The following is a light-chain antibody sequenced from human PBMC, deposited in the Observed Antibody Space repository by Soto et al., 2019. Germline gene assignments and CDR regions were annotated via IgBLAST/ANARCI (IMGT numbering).Light chain of an antibody. J-gene: IGLJ1*01. CDR2: EDT. Sequence: QSVLTQPASVSGSPGQSITISCTGTSSDIGNYNLVSWYQQHPGKAPKLMIYEDTKRPSGVSNRFSGSKSGNTASLTISGLQAEDEAEYYCCSYAGSSTSVFGTGTKVTVL. CDR3: CSYAGSSTSV. V-gene: IGLV2-23*01. CDR1: SSDIGNYNL.